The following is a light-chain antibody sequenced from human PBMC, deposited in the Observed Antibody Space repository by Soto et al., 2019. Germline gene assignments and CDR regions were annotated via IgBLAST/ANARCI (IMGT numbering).Light chain of an antibody. J-gene: IGLJ3*02. CDR2: EVS. V-gene: IGLV2-14*01. CDR3: SSYTSSSTWV. CDR1: NSDVGAYNS. Sequence: QSALTQPASVSGSPGQSITISCTGTNSDVGAYNSVSWFQQHPGKAPKLMIYEVSNRPSGVSNRFSGSKSGNTASLTISGLQAEDEADYYCSSYTSSSTWVFGGGTKLTVL.